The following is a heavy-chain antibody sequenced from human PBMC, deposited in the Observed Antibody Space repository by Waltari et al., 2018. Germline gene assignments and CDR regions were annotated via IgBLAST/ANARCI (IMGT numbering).Heavy chain of an antibody. CDR3: ARAYTGSPISRVFALDV. Sequence: QLVESEGGLVQPGGSLRLSCVGSGFTFGDHYFDWVRQAPGKGLEGVGRARDRPNSYTTEYAASVKNRFTISRDDSKNSLFLQMNNLKSEDTAMYYCARAYTGSPISRVFALDVWGQGTMVTVSS. D-gene: IGHD1-26*01. V-gene: IGHV3-72*01. CDR1: GFTFGDHY. CDR2: ARDRPNSYTT. J-gene: IGHJ3*01.